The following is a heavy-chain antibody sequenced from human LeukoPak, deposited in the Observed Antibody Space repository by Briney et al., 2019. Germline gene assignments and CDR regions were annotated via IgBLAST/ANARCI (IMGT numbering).Heavy chain of an antibody. J-gene: IGHJ5*02. CDR3: AKGAGPPWFDP. V-gene: IGHV4-61*02. Sequence: SETLSLTCTVSGDSISSGSYYWSWIRQPAGKGLEWIGRIYTSGSTKYNPSLKSRVTISLDTSKNQFSLKVSSVTAADTAVYYCAKGAGPPWFDPWGQGTLVTVSS. D-gene: IGHD6-19*01. CDR1: GDSISSGSYY. CDR2: IYTSGST.